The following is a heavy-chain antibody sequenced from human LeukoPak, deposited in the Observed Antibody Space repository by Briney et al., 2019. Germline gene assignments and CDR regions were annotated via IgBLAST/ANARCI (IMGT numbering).Heavy chain of an antibody. CDR1: GGAFSGYY. Sequence: SETLSLTCAVYGGAFSGYYWSWIRQPPGKGLEWIGEINHSGSTNYNPSLKSRVTISVDTSKNQFSLKLSSVTAADTAVYYCARGIAVADWGQGTLVTVSS. CDR2: INHSGST. D-gene: IGHD6-19*01. CDR3: ARGIAVAD. J-gene: IGHJ4*02. V-gene: IGHV4-34*01.